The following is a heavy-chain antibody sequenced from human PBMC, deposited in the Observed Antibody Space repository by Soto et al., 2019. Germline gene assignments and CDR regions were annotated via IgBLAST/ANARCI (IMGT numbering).Heavy chain of an antibody. D-gene: IGHD3-10*01. Sequence: SQTLSLTCAISGDSVSSNTAAWNLIRQSPSRGLEWLGRTYYRSKWLTDYALSVKSRITVSPDTSRNQFSLQLTSVTPEDTGVYYCARDPPEFHSAFDSWGQGALVTVSS. J-gene: IGHJ4*02. CDR2: TYYRSKWLT. V-gene: IGHV6-1*01. CDR3: ARDPPEFHSAFDS. CDR1: GDSVSSNTAA.